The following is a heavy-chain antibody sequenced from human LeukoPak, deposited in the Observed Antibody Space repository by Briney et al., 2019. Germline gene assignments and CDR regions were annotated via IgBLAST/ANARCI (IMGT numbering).Heavy chain of an antibody. CDR3: AKASWVSNVDAVL. Sequence: PGGSLRLSCAAVGFTFKDYAMNWVRQSPARGLEWVSSLRGDGETFYADSVKGRFTLSRDHSRNTVFLQLNNLRVEDTAIYYCAKASWVSNVDAVLWGQGTVVTASS. CDR1: GFTFKDYA. V-gene: IGHV3-23*01. CDR2: LRGDGET. D-gene: IGHD3-16*01. J-gene: IGHJ4*02.